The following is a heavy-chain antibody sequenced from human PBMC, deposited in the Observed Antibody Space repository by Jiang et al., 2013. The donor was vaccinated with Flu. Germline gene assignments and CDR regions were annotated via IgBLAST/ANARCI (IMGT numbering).Heavy chain of an antibody. CDR3: AGPRGDTRFDY. Sequence: PGLVKPSETLSLTCTVSGDSISSSSYYWGWIRQPPGKGLEWIGTIFYSGSTYYSPSLKSRVTISVDTSKNQFSLDLSSVTAADTAVYYCAGPRGDTRFDYWGQGTLVTVSS. V-gene: IGHV4-39*01. J-gene: IGHJ4*02. D-gene: IGHD5-18*01. CDR2: IFYSGST. CDR1: GDSISSSSYY.